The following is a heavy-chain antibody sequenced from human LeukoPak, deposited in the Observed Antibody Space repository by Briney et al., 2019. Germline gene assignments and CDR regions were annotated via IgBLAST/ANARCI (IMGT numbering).Heavy chain of an antibody. J-gene: IGHJ6*02. Sequence: ASVKVSCKASGYTFTSYYMHWVRQAPGQGLEWMGWISAYNGNTNYAQKLQGRVTMTTDTSTSTAYMELRSLRSDDTAVYYCARDFLAAAGTYYYYYGMDVWGQGTTVTVSS. D-gene: IGHD6-13*01. CDR1: GYTFTSYY. CDR2: ISAYNGNT. CDR3: ARDFLAAAGTYYYYYGMDV. V-gene: IGHV1-18*04.